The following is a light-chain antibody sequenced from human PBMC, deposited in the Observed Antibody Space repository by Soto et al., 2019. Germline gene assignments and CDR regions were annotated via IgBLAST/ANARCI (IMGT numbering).Light chain of an antibody. V-gene: IGKV1-5*03. CDR2: KAS. Sequence: DIQMTQSPSTLSASIGDRVTITCRASQSINSWLAWYQQKPGKAPKLLIYKASTLESGVPSRFSGSGSGTEFTLTISCLQPDDFAVYYCRQYGRSLGFALGGGTKVDIK. J-gene: IGKJ4*01. CDR3: RQYGRSLGFA. CDR1: QSINSW.